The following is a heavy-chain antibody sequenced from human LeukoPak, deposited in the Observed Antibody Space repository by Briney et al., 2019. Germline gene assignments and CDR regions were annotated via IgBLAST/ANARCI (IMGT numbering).Heavy chain of an antibody. V-gene: IGHV3-23*01. CDR3: AKDLPSTNRYCSTTSCSLFDY. D-gene: IGHD2-2*01. Sequence: GGSLRLSCAASGFTFSSYAMNWVRQAPGKGLEWVSAISGSGGSTYYADSVKGRFTISRDNSKNTLYLQVNSLRAEDTAVYYCAKDLPSTNRYCSTTSCSLFDYWGQGTLVTVSS. J-gene: IGHJ4*02. CDR1: GFTFSSYA. CDR2: ISGSGGST.